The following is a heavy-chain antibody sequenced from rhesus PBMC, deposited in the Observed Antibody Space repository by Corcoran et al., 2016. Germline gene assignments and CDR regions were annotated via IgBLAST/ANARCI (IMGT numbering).Heavy chain of an antibody. CDR2: LNGNSGST. CDR3: ASPRTVGQIDY. V-gene: IGHV4-80*01. CDR1: GGSFSSYW. J-gene: IGHJ4*01. Sequence: QVQLQESGPGLVKPSETLSLTCAVSGGSFSSYWWSWIRQPPGKGLEWIGELNGNSGSTNYNPSLKSRVTISKDPSKNQFSLKLSSVTAADTAVYYCASPRTVGQIDYWGQGVLVTVSS. D-gene: IGHD3-3*01.